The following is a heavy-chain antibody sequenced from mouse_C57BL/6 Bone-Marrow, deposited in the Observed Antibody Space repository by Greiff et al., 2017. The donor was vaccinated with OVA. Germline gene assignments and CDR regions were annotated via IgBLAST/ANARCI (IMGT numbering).Heavy chain of an antibody. CDR3: ARGGV. Sequence: QVQLQQPGAELVKPGASVKLSCKASGYTFTSYWMHWVKQRPGQGLEWIGMIHPNSGSTNYNEKFKSKATLTVDRTSSAAYMQLSSLAAEGAAGYYCARGGVWGTGTTVTVSS. J-gene: IGHJ1*03. CDR2: IHPNSGST. CDR1: GYTFTSYW. V-gene: IGHV1-64*01.